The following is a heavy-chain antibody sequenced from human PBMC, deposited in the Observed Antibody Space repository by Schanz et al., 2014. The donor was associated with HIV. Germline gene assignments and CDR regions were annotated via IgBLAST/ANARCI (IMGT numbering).Heavy chain of an antibody. V-gene: IGHV1-18*01. Sequence: QVQLVQSGAEVKKPGASVKVSCKASGYIFTSNGIIWVRQAPGQGLEWMGWISPTSGTADYAQKFQDRVTMTRDTSTSTVYMQLSSLTSDDTAVYYCARGDILTGLYPYYFDSWGQGTLVTVSS. D-gene: IGHD3-9*01. CDR2: ISPTSGTA. CDR1: GYIFTSNG. J-gene: IGHJ4*02. CDR3: ARGDILTGLYPYYFDS.